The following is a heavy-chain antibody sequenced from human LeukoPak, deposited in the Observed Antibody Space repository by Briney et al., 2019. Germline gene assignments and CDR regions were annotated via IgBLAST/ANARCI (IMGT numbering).Heavy chain of an antibody. Sequence: ASVKVSCKASGYTFTSYGISWVRQAPGQGLEWMGWISAYNGNTNYAQKFQGRVTMTRDTSISTAYMELSRLRSDDTAVYYCARGPSYNWNDALDYWGQGTLVTVSS. J-gene: IGHJ4*02. D-gene: IGHD1-1*01. CDR3: ARGPSYNWNDALDY. CDR2: ISAYNGNT. CDR1: GYTFTSYG. V-gene: IGHV1-18*01.